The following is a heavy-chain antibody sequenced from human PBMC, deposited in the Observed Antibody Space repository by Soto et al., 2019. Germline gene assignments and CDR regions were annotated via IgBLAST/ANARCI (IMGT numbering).Heavy chain of an antibody. CDR1: GFTFSSYS. CDR2: ISSHSSTL. CDR3: VRDGSGNLYLNWFDP. V-gene: IGHV3-48*02. Sequence: PGGSLRLSCVASGFTFSSYSMNWVRQAPGKGLEWISYISSHSSTLYYADSVKGRFTISRDNAGNSLYLQMNSLRDEDTAVYYCVRDGSGNLYLNWFDPWGKGTPVTVSS. D-gene: IGHD6-19*01. J-gene: IGHJ5*02.